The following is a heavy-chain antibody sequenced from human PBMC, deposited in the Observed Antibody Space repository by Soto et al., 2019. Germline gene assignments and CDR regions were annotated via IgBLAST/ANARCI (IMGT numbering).Heavy chain of an antibody. Sequence: GGSLRLSCAASGFTFSSYGMHWFRQAPGKGLEWVAVISYDGSNKYYADSVKGRFTISRDNSKNTLYLQMNSLRAEDTAVYYCAGSEGIQLWLRPHYWGQGTLVTVSS. CDR2: ISYDGSNK. V-gene: IGHV3-30*03. CDR3: AGSEGIQLWLRPHY. CDR1: GFTFSSYG. D-gene: IGHD5-18*01. J-gene: IGHJ4*02.